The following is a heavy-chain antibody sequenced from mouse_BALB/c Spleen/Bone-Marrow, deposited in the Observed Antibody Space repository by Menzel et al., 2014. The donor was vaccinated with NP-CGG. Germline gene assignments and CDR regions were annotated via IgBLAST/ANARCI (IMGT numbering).Heavy chain of an antibody. CDR1: GFTFSNYG. CDR2: INGNGGST. CDR3: VRGNYGNYVDYFDF. D-gene: IGHD2-1*01. Sequence: EVMLVESGGGLVQPGGSLKLSCAASGFTFSNYGMSWVRQTPDKRLELVATINGNGGSTYYPDSVKGRFTISRDTAKNTLYLQMSSLKSEETAMYYCVRGNYGNYVDYFDFWGQGTTLTVSS. V-gene: IGHV5-6-3*01. J-gene: IGHJ2*01.